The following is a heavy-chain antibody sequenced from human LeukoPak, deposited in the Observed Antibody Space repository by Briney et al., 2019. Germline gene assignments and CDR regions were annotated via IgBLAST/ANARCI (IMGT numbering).Heavy chain of an antibody. Sequence: GGSLRLSCAASGFTFSSYGMHWVRQAPGKGLEWVAVISYDGSNKYYADSVKGRFTISGDNSKNTLYLQMISLRAEDTAVYYCAKLWYYYDSSGYRELDYWGQGTLVTVSS. CDR3: AKLWYYYDSSGYRELDY. CDR2: ISYDGSNK. CDR1: GFTFSSYG. V-gene: IGHV3-30*18. J-gene: IGHJ4*02. D-gene: IGHD3-22*01.